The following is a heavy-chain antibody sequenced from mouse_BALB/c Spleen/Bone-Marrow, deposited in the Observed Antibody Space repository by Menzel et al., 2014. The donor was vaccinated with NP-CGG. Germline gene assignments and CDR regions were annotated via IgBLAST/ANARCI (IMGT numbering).Heavy chain of an antibody. CDR3: TRDGRFRRPVDY. CDR2: SRNKANDYST. Sequence: EVQLVESGGGLVQPGGSLRLSCETSGFTFSDFYMDWVRQPPGKRLEWIAASRNKANDYSTEYSASVKGRFIVSRDTSQSILYLQMNALRAEDTAMYYCTRDGRFRRPVDYWGQGTSVTVSS. V-gene: IGHV7-1*02. CDR1: GFTFSDFY. J-gene: IGHJ4*01.